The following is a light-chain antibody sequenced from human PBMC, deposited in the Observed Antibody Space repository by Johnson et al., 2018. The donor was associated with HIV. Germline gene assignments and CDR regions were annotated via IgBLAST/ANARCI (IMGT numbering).Light chain of an antibody. CDR3: GTWDSSLSAYV. V-gene: IGLV1-51*01. J-gene: IGLJ1*01. CDR1: SSNIGNNY. Sequence: QSVLTQPPSVSAAPGQKVTISCSGSSSNIGNNYVPWFQHPPGTAPKLLIYDNNKRPSGIPDRFSGSKSGTSATQGITGLQPADEADYYCGTWDSSLSAYVFGTGTKVTVL. CDR2: DNN.